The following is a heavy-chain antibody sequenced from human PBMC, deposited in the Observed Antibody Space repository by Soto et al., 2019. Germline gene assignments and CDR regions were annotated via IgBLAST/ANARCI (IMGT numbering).Heavy chain of an antibody. V-gene: IGHV1-18*01. CDR2: ISDYNGNT. CDR3: ARXXXYXSGSXGMDV. CDR1: GYTFNNYG. J-gene: IGHJ6*02. Sequence: QVQLVQSGAEVKKPGASVKVSCKTSGYTFNNYGISWVRQAPGQGLEWMGWISDYNGNTNYAQKFQGRVTMTTDTSTKTVYMVLTSLRSDDXAVYYCARXXXYXSGSXGMDVWGRGTTVTVSS.